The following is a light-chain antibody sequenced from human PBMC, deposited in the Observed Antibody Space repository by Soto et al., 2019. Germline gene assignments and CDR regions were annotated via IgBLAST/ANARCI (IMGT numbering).Light chain of an antibody. CDR3: QQASTFPLT. CDR1: QDISSW. J-gene: IGKJ4*01. Sequence: DIQITLSPSSVSPSVADRATIACRASQDISSWLAWYQQKPGKAPKLLIHAASSLEGGVPSRFSGSGSGTDFTLTISSLQPEDSATYYCQQASTFPLTFGGGTKVDIK. CDR2: AAS. V-gene: IGKV1-12*01.